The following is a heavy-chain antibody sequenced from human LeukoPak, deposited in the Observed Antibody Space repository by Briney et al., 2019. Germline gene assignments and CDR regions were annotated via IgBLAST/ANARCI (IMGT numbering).Heavy chain of an antibody. CDR3: AKDQYSSGGWFDP. Sequence: GGSLRLSCAASGFTFNSYAMSWVRHAPGKGLEWVSGISGSGGSTYYADSVKGRFTISRDNSKNTLYLQMNSLRAEDTAVYYCAKDQYSSGGWFDPWGQGTLVTVSS. D-gene: IGHD6-19*01. CDR2: ISGSGGST. V-gene: IGHV3-23*01. J-gene: IGHJ5*02. CDR1: GFTFNSYA.